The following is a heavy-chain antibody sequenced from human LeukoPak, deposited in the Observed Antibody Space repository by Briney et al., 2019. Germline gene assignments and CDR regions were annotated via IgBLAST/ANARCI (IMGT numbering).Heavy chain of an antibody. V-gene: IGHV3-23*01. D-gene: IGHD4-23*01. CDR2: ISGSGGST. CDR1: GFTFSSYA. J-gene: IGHJ6*03. CDR3: ATRPTPPYYYYYMDV. Sequence: PGGSLRLSCAASGFTFSSYAMSWVRQAPGKGLEWVSVISGSGGSTYYADSVKGRFTISRDNSKNTLYLQMNSLRAEDTAVYYCATRPTPPYYYYYMDVWAKGTTVTVSS.